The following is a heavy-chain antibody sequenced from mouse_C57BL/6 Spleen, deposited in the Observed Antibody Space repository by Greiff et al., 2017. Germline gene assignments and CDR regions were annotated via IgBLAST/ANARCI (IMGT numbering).Heavy chain of an antibody. CDR1: GFTFSSYA. J-gene: IGHJ2*01. Sequence: VQLQESGGGLVKPGGSLKLSCAASGFTFSSYAMSWVRQTPEKRLEWVATISDGGSYTYYPDNVKGRFTISRDNAKNHLYLQMSHLKSEDTAMYYCARDRGDYERDYYFDYWGQGTTLTVSS. CDR3: ARDRGDYERDYYFDY. V-gene: IGHV5-4*01. CDR2: ISDGGSYT. D-gene: IGHD2-4*01.